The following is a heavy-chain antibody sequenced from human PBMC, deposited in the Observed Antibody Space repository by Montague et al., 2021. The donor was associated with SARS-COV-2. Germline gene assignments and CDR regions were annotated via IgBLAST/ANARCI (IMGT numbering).Heavy chain of an antibody. Sequence: SLRLSCAASGFAFSSSWMSWVRQSPGKGLEWVAIMKYDGSEKYYVDSVKGRFTISRDNARRSVFPQMNSLRAEDTAVYFCARDPNSSGGNMGSFWGRGTLVSVSS. CDR1: GFAFSSSW. V-gene: IGHV3-7*01. CDR3: ARDPNSSGGNMGSF. CDR2: MKYDGSEK. D-gene: IGHD6-19*01. J-gene: IGHJ4*01.